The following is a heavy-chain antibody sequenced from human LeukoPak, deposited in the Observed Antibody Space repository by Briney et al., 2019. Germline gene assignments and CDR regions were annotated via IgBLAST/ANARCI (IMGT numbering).Heavy chain of an antibody. CDR3: ANLPYNWNEYFDDY. J-gene: IGHJ4*02. CDR1: GFTFTNYG. CDR2: IASDGNYR. Sequence: PGGPLTLSCAVSGFTFTNYGMHWVRQAPGKGLEWVAYIASDGNYRDYVDSVRGRFTLSRDNSKNTLYLQMDSLRAEDTAVYYCANLPYNWNEYFDDYWGQGTLVTVSS. D-gene: IGHD1-1*01. V-gene: IGHV3-30*02.